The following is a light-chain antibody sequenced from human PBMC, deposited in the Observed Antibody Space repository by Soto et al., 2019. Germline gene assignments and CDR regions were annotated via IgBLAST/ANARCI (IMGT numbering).Light chain of an antibody. V-gene: IGLV2-14*01. CDR3: SSYTRNSTLV. CDR1: SSDVGGYTY. Sequence: QPVLTQPASVSGSPGQSITISCTGTSSDVGGYTYVSWYQQHPGKAPKLMIYEVSNRPSGVSNRFSGSKSGNTASLTISGLQAEDEADYYCSSYTRNSTLVFGGGTKVTVL. J-gene: IGLJ2*01. CDR2: EVS.